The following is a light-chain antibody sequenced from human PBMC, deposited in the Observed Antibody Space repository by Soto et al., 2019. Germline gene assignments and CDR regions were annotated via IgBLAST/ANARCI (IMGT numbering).Light chain of an antibody. CDR3: QQYHSLPLT. CDR1: QSVLYSSDNENY. V-gene: IGKV4-1*01. CDR2: WAS. Sequence: DIVMTQSPDSLAVSLGERATINCKSSQSVLYSSDNENYIAWYQQKPGQPPKLLIYWASTRESGVPDRFSGSGSGTDFTLSIISLQAEDVAVSHCQQYHSLPLTFGGGTKVEI. J-gene: IGKJ4*01.